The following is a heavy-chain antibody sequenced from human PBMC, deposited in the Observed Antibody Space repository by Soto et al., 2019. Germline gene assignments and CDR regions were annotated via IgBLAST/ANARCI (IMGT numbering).Heavy chain of an antibody. Sequence: PSETLSLTCTVSGGSISSGDYYWSWIRQPPGKGLEWIGYIYYSGSTYYNPSLKSRVTISVDTSKNQFSLKLSSVTAADTAVYYCARKVTTVVTSGYYYGMDVWGQGTTVTVSS. V-gene: IGHV4-30-4*01. J-gene: IGHJ6*02. CDR1: GGSISSGDYY. D-gene: IGHD4-17*01. CDR3: ARKVTTVVTSGYYYGMDV. CDR2: IYYSGST.